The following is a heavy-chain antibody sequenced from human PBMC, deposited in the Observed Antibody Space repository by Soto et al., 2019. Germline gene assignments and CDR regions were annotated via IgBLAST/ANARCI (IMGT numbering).Heavy chain of an antibody. Sequence: GASVKVSCKASGYTFTGYAIHWVRQAPGQRLEWMGWINAGNGNTKYSQKFQGRVTITRDTSASTAYMELSSLRSEDTAVYYCARAVAVPADFDYWGQGTLVTVSS. V-gene: IGHV1-3*01. CDR2: INAGNGNT. CDR3: ARAVAVPADFDY. J-gene: IGHJ4*02. D-gene: IGHD6-19*01. CDR1: GYTFTGYA.